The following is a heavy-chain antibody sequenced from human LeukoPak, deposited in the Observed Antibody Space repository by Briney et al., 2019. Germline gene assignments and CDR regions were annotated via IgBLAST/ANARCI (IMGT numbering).Heavy chain of an antibody. CDR1: GGSISSYY. CDR2: IYYSGST. D-gene: IGHD4-23*01. J-gene: IGHJ6*02. CDR3: ARVEMTTVVTSQSSYYYYYGMGV. Sequence: SETLSLTCTVSGGSISSYYWSWIRQPPGKGLEWIGYIYYSGSTNYNPSLKSRVTISVDTSKNQFSLKLSSVTAADTAVYYCARVEMTTVVTSQSSYYYYYGMGVWGQGTTVTVSS. V-gene: IGHV4-59*01.